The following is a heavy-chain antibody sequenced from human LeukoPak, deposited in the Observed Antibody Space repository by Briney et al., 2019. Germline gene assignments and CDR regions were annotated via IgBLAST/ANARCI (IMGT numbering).Heavy chain of an antibody. J-gene: IGHJ4*02. CDR3: AKDRLAAGFDY. V-gene: IGHV3-53*05. D-gene: IGHD6-13*01. CDR2: IYSGGST. Sequence: GGSLTLSCAASGFTVNSNYMSWVRQAPGKGLEWVSVIYSGGSTYYADSVKGRFTISRDNSKNTPYLQMNSLRAEDTAVYYCAKDRLAAGFDYWGQGTLVTVSS. CDR1: GFTVNSNY.